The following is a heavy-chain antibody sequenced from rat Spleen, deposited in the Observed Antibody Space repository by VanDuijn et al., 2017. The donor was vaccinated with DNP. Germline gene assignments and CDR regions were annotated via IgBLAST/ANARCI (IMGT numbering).Heavy chain of an antibody. Sequence: EVQLVESGGDLVQPGGSLKLSCVASGFTFSNYYMAWVRQAPTKGLEWVACMSPTSRSTYYRDSVKGRFTVSRDDAKSTLYLQMDSLRSEDTATYYCARGGTYYFDYWGQGVMVTVSS. J-gene: IGHJ2*01. CDR3: ARGGTYYFDY. CDR2: MSPTSRST. CDR1: GFTFSNYY. V-gene: IGHV5-25*01.